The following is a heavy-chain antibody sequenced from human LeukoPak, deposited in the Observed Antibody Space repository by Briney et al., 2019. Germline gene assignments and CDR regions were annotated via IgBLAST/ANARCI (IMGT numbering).Heavy chain of an antibody. V-gene: IGHV3-21*01. CDR2: ISSSSSYI. CDR3: ASLQRELRWSFSVQL. J-gene: IGHJ4*02. Sequence: GGSLRLSCAASGFTFSSYSMTWVRQAPGKGLEWVSSISSSSSYIYYADSVKGRFTISRDNAKNSLYLQMNSLRAEDTAVYYCASLQRELRWSFSVQLWGEGTLVTVSS. CDR1: GFTFSSYS. D-gene: IGHD1-7*01.